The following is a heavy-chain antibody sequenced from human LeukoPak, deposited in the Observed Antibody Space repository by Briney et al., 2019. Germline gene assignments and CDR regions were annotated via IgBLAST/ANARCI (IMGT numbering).Heavy chain of an antibody. Sequence: PSETLSLTCTVSGGSISSGNYYWSWIRQPPGKGLEWIGYIYYSGNTYYNPSLKSRVTISVDTSKNQFSLKLSSMTTADTAVYYCARDRSSGSGRYYFDYWGQGTLVTVSS. CDR2: IYYSGNT. V-gene: IGHV4-61*01. J-gene: IGHJ4*02. D-gene: IGHD6-13*01. CDR1: GGSISSGNYY. CDR3: ARDRSSGSGRYYFDY.